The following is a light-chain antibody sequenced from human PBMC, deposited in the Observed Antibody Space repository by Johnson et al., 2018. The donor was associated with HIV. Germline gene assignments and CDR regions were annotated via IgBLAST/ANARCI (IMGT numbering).Light chain of an antibody. Sequence: QSVLTQPPSVSAAPGQTVTISCSGSSSNIGSNYVSWYQQLPGTAPKLLIYDNNKRPSGIPDRFSGSKSGTSATLGLTGRQTGDEAVFSWGTWDSSLSASYVFETGTKVTVL. CDR1: SSNIGSNY. CDR2: DNN. CDR3: GTWDSSLSASYV. J-gene: IGLJ1*01. V-gene: IGLV1-51*01.